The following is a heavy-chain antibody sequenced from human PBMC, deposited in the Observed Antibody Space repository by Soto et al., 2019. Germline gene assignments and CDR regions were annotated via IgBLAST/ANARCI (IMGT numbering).Heavy chain of an antibody. D-gene: IGHD6-19*01. Sequence: VQLLESGGGLVQPGGSLRLSCAASGFPFRDYAMNWVRQAPGKGLEWVSDISGNGDSARYADFVKGRFTVSRDNSRDHLYLQLNSPRVDDTAVYYCGKERRGRGWSACNFWGQGTLVTVSS. V-gene: IGHV3-23*01. CDR1: GFPFRDYA. CDR3: GKERRGRGWSACNF. CDR2: ISGNGDSA. J-gene: IGHJ4*02.